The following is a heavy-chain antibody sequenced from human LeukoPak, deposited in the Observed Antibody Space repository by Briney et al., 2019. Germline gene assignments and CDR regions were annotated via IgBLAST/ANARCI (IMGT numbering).Heavy chain of an antibody. D-gene: IGHD6-13*01. Sequence: GGSLRLSCAASGFTFSSYVMSWVRQAPGKGLEWVSAISGSGGSTYYADSVKGRFTISRDNSKNTLYLQMNSLRAEDTAVYYCAKAIAAAGISPNDYWGQGTLVTVSS. J-gene: IGHJ4*02. V-gene: IGHV3-23*01. CDR2: ISGSGGST. CDR3: AKAIAAAGISPNDY. CDR1: GFTFSSYV.